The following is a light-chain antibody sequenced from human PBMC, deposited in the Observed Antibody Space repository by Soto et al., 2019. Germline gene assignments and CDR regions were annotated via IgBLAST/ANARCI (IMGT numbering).Light chain of an antibody. J-gene: IGKJ1*01. V-gene: IGKV3-20*01. CDR2: DVS. Sequence: EIVFTQSPCALSLSPGERASLSCRASQSVSSNYLAWYQQKSGQAPSLLIYDVSRRATGIPERFSGSGSGTDFTLIISRLEPEDFAVYYCQQYGSSPRTFGQGTKVDIK. CDR1: QSVSSNY. CDR3: QQYGSSPRT.